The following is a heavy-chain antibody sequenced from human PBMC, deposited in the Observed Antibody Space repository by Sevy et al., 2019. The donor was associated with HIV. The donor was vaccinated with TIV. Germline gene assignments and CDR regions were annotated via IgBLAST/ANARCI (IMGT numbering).Heavy chain of an antibody. V-gene: IGHV4-59*13. CDR2: LDYSGST. J-gene: IGHJ6*02. D-gene: IGHD2-2*01. CDR3: ARAGGSTDWGMDV. CDR1: GGSISSYY. Sequence: SETLSLTCTVSGGSISSYYWIWIRQPPGKGLEWIGYLDYSGSTNYNPSLKGPVSISVDTSKNPISLKMTSVTAADTAVYYCARAGGSTDWGMDVWGQGTTVTVSS.